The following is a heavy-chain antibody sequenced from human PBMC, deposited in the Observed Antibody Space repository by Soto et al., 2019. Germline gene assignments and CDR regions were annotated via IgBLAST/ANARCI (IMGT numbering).Heavy chain of an antibody. CDR1: GYTFTGYY. D-gene: IGHD2-15*01. CDR2: INPNSGGT. CDR3: ARGGQPSPRPTYCSGGSCYPRTYYFDY. Sequence: ASVKVSCKASGYTFTGYYMHWVRQAPGQGLEWMGWINPNSGGTNYAQKFQGWVTMTRDTSISTAYMELSRLRSDDTAVYYCARGGQPSPRPTYCSGGSCYPRTYYFDYWGQGTLVTVSS. V-gene: IGHV1-2*04. J-gene: IGHJ4*02.